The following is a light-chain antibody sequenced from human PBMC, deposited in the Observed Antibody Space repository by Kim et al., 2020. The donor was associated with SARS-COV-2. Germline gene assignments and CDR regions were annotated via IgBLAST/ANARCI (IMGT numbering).Light chain of an antibody. CDR2: DVS. J-gene: IGKJ2*01. CDR1: QDINNY. Sequence: QMTQSPSSLSASVGDRVIISCQASQDINNYLNWYQQRPGRAPRLLIYDVSNVQTGVPSRFSGTRSGTDFTLTIANLQPEDFATYICQQYDNLPFTFGQGTKVDIK. CDR3: QQYDNLPFT. V-gene: IGKV1-33*01.